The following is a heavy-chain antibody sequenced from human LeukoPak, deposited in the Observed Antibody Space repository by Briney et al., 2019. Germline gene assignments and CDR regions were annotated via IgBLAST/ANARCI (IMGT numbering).Heavy chain of an antibody. CDR1: GFTFSSYA. D-gene: IGHD6-13*01. V-gene: IGHV3-23*01. Sequence: GGSLRLSCAAFGFTFSSYAMSWVRQPPGKGLEWISRISGSGGSTYTADSVKGRFTISRNNSKNTLYLQMNRLRAEDTAVYYCAKGGIASPGFDYWGQGTLVTVSS. CDR3: AKGGIASPGFDY. J-gene: IGHJ4*02. CDR2: ISGSGGST.